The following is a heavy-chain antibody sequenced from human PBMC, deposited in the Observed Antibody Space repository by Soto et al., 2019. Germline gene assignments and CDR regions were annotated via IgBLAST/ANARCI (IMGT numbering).Heavy chain of an antibody. CDR1: GFTFSSYW. Sequence: EVQLVESGGGLVQPGGSLRLSCAASGFTFSSYWMSWVRQAPGKGLEWGANIKQDGSEKYYVDSVKGRFTISRDKAKNTLYLQMNSLRAEDTAVYYCARDGDYGDYGHVHWGQGTLVTVSS. D-gene: IGHD4-17*01. V-gene: IGHV3-7*01. CDR3: ARDGDYGDYGHVH. CDR2: IKQDGSEK. J-gene: IGHJ4*02.